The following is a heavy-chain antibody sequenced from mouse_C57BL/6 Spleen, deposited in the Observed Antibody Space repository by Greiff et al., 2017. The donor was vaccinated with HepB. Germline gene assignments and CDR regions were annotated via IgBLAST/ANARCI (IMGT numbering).Heavy chain of an antibody. J-gene: IGHJ4*01. Sequence: EVKLMESGGGLVKPGGSLKLSCAASGFTFSDYGMHWVRQAPEKGLEWVAYISSGSSTIYYADTVKGRFTISRDNAKNTLFLQMTSLRSEDTAMYYCARDGYSRYAMDYWGQGTSVTVSS. CDR3: ARDGYSRYAMDY. D-gene: IGHD2-3*01. CDR1: GFTFSDYG. V-gene: IGHV5-17*01. CDR2: ISSGSSTI.